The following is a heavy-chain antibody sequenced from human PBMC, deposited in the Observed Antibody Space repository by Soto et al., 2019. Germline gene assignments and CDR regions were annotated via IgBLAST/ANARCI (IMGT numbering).Heavy chain of an antibody. V-gene: IGHV3-48*04. CDR1: GFTFSSYS. CDR2: ISSSSSTI. CDR3: ARSKAIKSAGGSSSSDAFDI. Sequence: GGSLRLSCAASGFTFSSYSMNWVRQAPGKGLEWVSYISSSSSTIYYTDSVKGRCTISRDNAKNSLYLQMNSLRAEDTAVYYCARSKAIKSAGGSSSSDAFDIWGQGTMVTVSS. J-gene: IGHJ3*02. D-gene: IGHD6-6*01.